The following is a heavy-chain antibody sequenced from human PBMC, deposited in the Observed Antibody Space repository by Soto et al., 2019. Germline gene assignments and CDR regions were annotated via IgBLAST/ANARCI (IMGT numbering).Heavy chain of an antibody. CDR1: GFTFSSYG. V-gene: IGHV3-30*18. D-gene: IGHD3-22*01. J-gene: IGHJ4*02. Sequence: PGGSLRLSCAASGFTFSSYGMHWVRQAPGKGLEWVAVISYDGSNKYYADSVKGRFTISRDNSKNTLYLQMNSLRAEDTAVYYCAKDGAFDYDSSGYYHDYWGQGT. CDR3: AKDGAFDYDSSGYYHDY. CDR2: ISYDGSNK.